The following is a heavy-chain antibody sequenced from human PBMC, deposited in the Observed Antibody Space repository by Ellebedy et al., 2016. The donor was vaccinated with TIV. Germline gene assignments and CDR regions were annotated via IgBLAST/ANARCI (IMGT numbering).Heavy chain of an antibody. CDR1: GFTFSNYG. J-gene: IGHJ4*02. V-gene: IGHV3-30*18. CDR3: AKGCGGSCYWEAY. Sequence: PGGSLRLSCAASGFTFSNYGMHWVRQAPGKGLEWVAVISYDGSNKNYADSVKGRFTISRDNSKNTLYLQMNSLRAEDTAVYYCAKGCGGSCYWEAYWGQGTLVTVSS. CDR2: ISYDGSNK. D-gene: IGHD2-15*01.